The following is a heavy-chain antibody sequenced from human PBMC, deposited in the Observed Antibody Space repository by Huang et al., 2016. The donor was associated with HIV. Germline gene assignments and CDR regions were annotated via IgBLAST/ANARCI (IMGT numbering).Heavy chain of an antibody. CDR1: GFNFNSYT. CDR3: ARCCDYYDTSPGHY. D-gene: IGHD3-22*01. J-gene: IGHJ4*02. V-gene: IGHV3-21*01. CDR2: ISRSSTYI. Sequence: EVQLVESGGGLVKPGGSLRLSCAVSGFNFNSYTMIWVRQAAGRGLEWVSYISRSSTYIYYADSVEGRFTISRDNAKNSLFLQMSSLRAEDTAIYYCARCCDYYDTSPGHYWGQGTLVTVSS.